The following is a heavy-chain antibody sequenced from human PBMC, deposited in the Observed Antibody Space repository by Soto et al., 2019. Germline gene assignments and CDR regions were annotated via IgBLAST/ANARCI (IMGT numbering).Heavy chain of an antibody. CDR1: GGSISSSNW. D-gene: IGHD5-18*01. CDR3: ARDNRYSYGPDYYYYGMDV. J-gene: IGHJ6*02. V-gene: IGHV4-4*02. CDR2: IYHSGST. Sequence: PSETVSLTCAVSGGSISSSNWWSWVRQPPGKGLEWIGEIYHSGSTNYNPSLKSRVTISVDKSKNQFSLKLSSVTAADTAVYYCARDNRYSYGPDYYYYGMDVWGQGTTVTVSS.